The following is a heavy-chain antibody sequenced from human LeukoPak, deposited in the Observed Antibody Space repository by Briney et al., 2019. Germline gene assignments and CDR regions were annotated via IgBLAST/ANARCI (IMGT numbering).Heavy chain of an antibody. V-gene: IGHV3-21*01. J-gene: IGHJ3*02. Sequence: PGGSLRLSCAASGFTFSSYEMNWVRLPPGKGLEWVSSIRSSSSYIYYADSVKGRFTISRDNAKNLLYLQMNSLRAEDTAVYYCARDYYYDSSGYIPAGDAFDIWGQGTMVTVSS. D-gene: IGHD3-22*01. CDR2: IRSSSSYI. CDR1: GFTFSSYE. CDR3: ARDYYYDSSGYIPAGDAFDI.